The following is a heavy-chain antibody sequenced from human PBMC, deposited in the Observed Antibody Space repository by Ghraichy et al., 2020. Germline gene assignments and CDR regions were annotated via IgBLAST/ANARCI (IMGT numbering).Heavy chain of an antibody. D-gene: IGHD2-2*01. J-gene: IGHJ4*02. CDR1: GFTVSSNY. CDR2: IYSGGST. Sequence: GGSLRLSCAASGFTVSSNYMSWVRQAPGKGLEWVSVIYSGGSTYYADSVKGRFTISRDNSKNTLYLQMNSLRAEDTAVYYCAREGYCSSTSCYRGFDYWGQGTLVTVSS. CDR3: AREGYCSSTSCYRGFDY. V-gene: IGHV3-53*01.